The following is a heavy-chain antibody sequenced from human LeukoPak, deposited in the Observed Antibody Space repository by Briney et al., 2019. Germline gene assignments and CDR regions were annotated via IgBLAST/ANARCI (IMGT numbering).Heavy chain of an antibody. J-gene: IGHJ4*02. V-gene: IGHV4-59*01. CDR3: ARVSGSYFSYYFDY. Sequence: PSETLSLTCTASGGSISSYYWSWIRQPPGKGLEWIGYIYYSGSTNYNPSLKSRVTISVDTSKNQFSLKLSSVTAADTAVYYCARVSGSYFSYYFDYWDQGTLVTVSS. CDR2: IYYSGST. CDR1: GGSISSYY. D-gene: IGHD1-26*01.